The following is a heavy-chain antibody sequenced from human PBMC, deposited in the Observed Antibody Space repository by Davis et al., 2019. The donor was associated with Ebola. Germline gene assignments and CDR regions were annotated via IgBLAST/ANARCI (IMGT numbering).Heavy chain of an antibody. J-gene: IGHJ6*04. Sequence: KISCAASGGTFSSYAISWVRQAPGQGLEWMGGIIPIFGTANYAQKFQGRVTITADESTSTAYMELSSLRAEDTAVYYCARSGYNWNYYYGMDVWGKGTTVTVSS. V-gene: IGHV1-69*01. D-gene: IGHD1-20*01. CDR3: ARSGYNWNYYYGMDV. CDR2: IIPIFGTA. CDR1: GGTFSSYA.